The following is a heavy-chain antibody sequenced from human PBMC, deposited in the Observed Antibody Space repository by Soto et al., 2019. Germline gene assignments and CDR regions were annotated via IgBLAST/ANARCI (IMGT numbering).Heavy chain of an antibody. CDR3: ARGGAITGTFLDP. J-gene: IGHJ5*02. CDR2: IYHSGST. D-gene: IGHD1-20*01. V-gene: IGHV4-30-2*01. Sequence: SETLSLTCAVSGGSISSGGYSWSWIRQPPGKGLEWIGYIYHSGSTYYNPSLKSRVTISVDRSKNQFSLKLSSVTAADTAVYYCARGGAITGTFLDPCGQGTMVTV. CDR1: GGSISSGGYS.